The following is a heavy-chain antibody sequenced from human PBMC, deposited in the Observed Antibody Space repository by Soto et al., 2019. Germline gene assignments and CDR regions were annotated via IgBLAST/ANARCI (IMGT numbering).Heavy chain of an antibody. CDR2: INHSGST. CDR3: ARTPSAGYSSSWYGILFDY. V-gene: IGHV4-34*01. CDR1: GVSVSCYY. Sequence: PSATLSLTCSVDGVSVSCYYWILIRQPPGKGLEWIGEINHSGSTNYNPSLKSRVTISVDTSKNQFSLRLSSVTAADTAVYYCARTPSAGYSSSWYGILFDYWGQGTLVTVSS. D-gene: IGHD6-13*01. J-gene: IGHJ4*02.